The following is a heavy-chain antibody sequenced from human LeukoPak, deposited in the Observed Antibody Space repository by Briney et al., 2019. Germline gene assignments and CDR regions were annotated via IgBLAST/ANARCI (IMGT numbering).Heavy chain of an antibody. CDR3: ARQYYDSTGYYYFDY. CDR2: MYYSGST. V-gene: IGHV4-59*04. CDR1: SGSINSNY. J-gene: IGHJ4*02. Sequence: SETLSLTCTVSSGSINSNYWSWIRQPPGKGLEWIGSMYYSGSTYSNPSLRSRVTMSADTSKNQFSLNLKSVTAADTAVYYCARQYYDSTGYYYFDYWGQGTLVTVSS. D-gene: IGHD3-22*01.